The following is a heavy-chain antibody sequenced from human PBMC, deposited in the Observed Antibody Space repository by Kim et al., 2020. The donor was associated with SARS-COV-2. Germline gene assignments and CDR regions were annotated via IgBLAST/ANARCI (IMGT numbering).Heavy chain of an antibody. CDR1: GFTFNIYA. J-gene: IGHJ4*02. Sequence: GGSLRLSCAASGFTFNIYAMSWVRQAPGKGLEWVSTITGSSGNTYYADSVKGRFTISRDNSKNTLYLQISSLRAEDTAVYYCATDWGKVGVTTMYGLWGQGTQVIVSS. CDR3: ATDWGKVGVTTMYGL. CDR2: ITGSSGNT. V-gene: IGHV3-23*01. D-gene: IGHD1-26*01.